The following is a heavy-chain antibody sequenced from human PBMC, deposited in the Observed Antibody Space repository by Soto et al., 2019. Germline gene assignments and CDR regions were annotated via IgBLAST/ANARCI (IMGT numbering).Heavy chain of an antibody. CDR2: IYYSGST. V-gene: IGHV4-39*01. CDR1: GGSISSSSYY. CDR3: ARLDYDSSGYYSDY. D-gene: IGHD3-22*01. Sequence: SETLSLTCTVSGGSISSSSYYWGWIRQPPGKGLEWIGSIYYSGSTYYNPSLKSRVTISVDTSKNQFSLKLSSVTAADTAVYYCARLDYDSSGYYSDYWGQGTLVTVSS. J-gene: IGHJ4*02.